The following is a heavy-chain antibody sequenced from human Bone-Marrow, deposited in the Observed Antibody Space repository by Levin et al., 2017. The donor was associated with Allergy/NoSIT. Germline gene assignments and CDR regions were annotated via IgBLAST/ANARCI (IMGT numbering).Heavy chain of an antibody. V-gene: IGHV3-30-3*01. CDR2: ISYDGSNK. CDR3: ARGKPELMITFGGVIVMPSVAPIDY. D-gene: IGHD3-16*02. Sequence: RGESLKISCAASGFTFSSYAMHWVRQAPGKGLEWVAVISYDGSNKYYADSVKGRFTISRDNSKNTLYLQMNSLRAEDTAVYYCARGKPELMITFGGVIVMPSVAPIDYWGQGTLVTVSS. J-gene: IGHJ4*02. CDR1: GFTFSSYA.